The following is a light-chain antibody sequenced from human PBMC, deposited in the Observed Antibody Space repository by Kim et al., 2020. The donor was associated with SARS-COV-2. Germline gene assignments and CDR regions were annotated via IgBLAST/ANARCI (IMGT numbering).Light chain of an antibody. V-gene: IGKV3-11*01. CDR1: PVVGIR. J-gene: IGKJ4*01. Sequence: RGEGDTPACRAGPVVGIRSASYRRTRGQPPRLLIYAATIRAAGIPAWFSGSGSGTDFTLTLARLESEDLTVYYCQPHTKWTPAPSFGGGTKVGIK. CDR2: AAT. CDR3: QPHTKWTPAPS.